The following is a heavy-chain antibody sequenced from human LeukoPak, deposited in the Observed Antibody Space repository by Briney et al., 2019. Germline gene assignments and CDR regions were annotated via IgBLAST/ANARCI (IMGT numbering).Heavy chain of an antibody. D-gene: IGHD1-26*01. Sequence: GGSLRLSCAASGFKFDDYTMHWVRRAPEKGLEWVSLMSWNSDYTSYADSVKGRFTISRDNSKNSLYLQMNSLRTKDTAFYYYAKDFQGIVGATQIDFWGQGTLVTVSS. CDR1: GFKFDDYT. CDR3: AKDFQGIVGATQIDF. J-gene: IGHJ4*02. V-gene: IGHV3-43*01. CDR2: MSWNSDYT.